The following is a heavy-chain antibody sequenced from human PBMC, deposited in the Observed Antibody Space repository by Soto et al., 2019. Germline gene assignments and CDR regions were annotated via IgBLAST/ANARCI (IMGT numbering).Heavy chain of an antibody. J-gene: IGHJ4*02. CDR1: GGSISSGYYY. D-gene: IGHD3-22*01. V-gene: IGHV4-30-4*01. Sequence: SETLSLTCTVSGGSISSGYYYWSWIRQPPGKGLEWIGYIYYSGSTYYNPSLKSRVTISVDTSKNQFSLKLSSVTAADTAVYYCARAGDYYDSSGYSTYFDYWGQGTLVTVSS. CDR2: IYYSGST. CDR3: ARAGDYYDSSGYSTYFDY.